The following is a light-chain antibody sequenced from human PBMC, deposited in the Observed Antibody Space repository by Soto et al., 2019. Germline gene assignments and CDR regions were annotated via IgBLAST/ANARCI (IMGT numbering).Light chain of an antibody. CDR2: AAS. CDR1: QGISSY. J-gene: IGKJ4*01. CDR3: QQLNSYPLT. Sequence: DIQLTQSPSFLSASVGDRVTITCRAIQGISSYLAWYQQKPGKAPKLLIYAASTLQSVVPSRFSGSGSGTEFTLTISSLQPEDFATYYCQQLNSYPLTFGGGTKVDIK. V-gene: IGKV1-9*01.